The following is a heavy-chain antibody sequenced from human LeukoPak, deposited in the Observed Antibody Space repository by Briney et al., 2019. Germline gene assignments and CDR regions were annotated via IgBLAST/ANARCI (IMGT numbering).Heavy chain of an antibody. CDR2: ISAYNGNT. D-gene: IGHD3-16*02. CDR1: GYTFTSYG. J-gene: IGHJ6*02. Sequence: ASVKVSCKASGYTFTSYGISWVRQAPGQGLEWMGWISAYNGNTNYAQKFQGRVTITRDTSASTAYMELSSLRSEDTAVYYCAGDRYPYYYYGVDVWGQGTTVTVSS. CDR3: AGDRYPYYYYGVDV. V-gene: IGHV1-18*01.